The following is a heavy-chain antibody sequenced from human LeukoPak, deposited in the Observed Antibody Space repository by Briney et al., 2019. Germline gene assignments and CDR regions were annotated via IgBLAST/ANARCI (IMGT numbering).Heavy chain of an antibody. CDR3: ARDGYSGSYYDY. CDR2: IKQDGTEK. Sequence: PGGSLRLSCAASGFTLRSYWMSWVRQAPGKGLEWVANIKQDGTEKYYVDSVKGRFTISRDNAKNSLYLQMNSLRAEDTAVYYCARDGYSGSYYDYWGQGSLVTVSS. CDR1: GFTLRSYW. J-gene: IGHJ4*02. V-gene: IGHV3-7*01. D-gene: IGHD1-26*01.